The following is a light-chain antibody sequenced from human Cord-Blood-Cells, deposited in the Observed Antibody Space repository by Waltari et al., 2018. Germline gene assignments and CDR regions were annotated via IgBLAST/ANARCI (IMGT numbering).Light chain of an antibody. V-gene: IGLV3-21*04. CDR3: QVWDSSSDHYV. Sequence: SYVLTQPPSVSVAPGKTARITCGGNNNGSKSVHWYQQKPGQAPVLVIYYDSYRPSGIPERFSGSNSGDTATLSISRVEAGDEADYYCQVWDSSSDHYVFGTGTKVTVL. J-gene: IGLJ1*01. CDR2: YDS. CDR1: NNGSKS.